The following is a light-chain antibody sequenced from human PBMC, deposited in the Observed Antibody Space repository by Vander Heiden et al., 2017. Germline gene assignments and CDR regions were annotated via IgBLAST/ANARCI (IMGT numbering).Light chain of an antibody. CDR1: SSNIGSNT. CDR2: SNN. J-gene: IGLJ3*02. V-gene: IGLV1-44*01. Sequence: QSVLTQSPSASGTPGQRVTIPCSGSSSNIGSNTVNWYQQLPGTAPKLLIYSNNQRPSGVPDRFSGSKSGTSASLAIRGLQSEDEAGYYCAAWDDSLNGPVFGGGTKLTVL. CDR3: AAWDDSLNGPV.